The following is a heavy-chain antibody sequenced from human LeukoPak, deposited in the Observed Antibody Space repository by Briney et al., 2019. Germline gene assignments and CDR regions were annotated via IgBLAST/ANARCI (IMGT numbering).Heavy chain of an antibody. Sequence: NPSETLSLTCAVSGYSISSGYYWGWIRQPPGKGLEWIGSIYHSGSTYYNPSLKSRVTISVDTSKNQFSLKLSSVTAADTAVYYCARRREVQYYFDYWGQGTLVTVSS. J-gene: IGHJ4*02. V-gene: IGHV4-38-2*01. CDR1: GYSISSGYY. CDR3: ARRREVQYYFDY. D-gene: IGHD4/OR15-4a*01. CDR2: IYHSGST.